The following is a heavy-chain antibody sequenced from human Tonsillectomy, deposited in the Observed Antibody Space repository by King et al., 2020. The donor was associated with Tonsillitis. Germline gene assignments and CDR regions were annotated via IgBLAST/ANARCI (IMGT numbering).Heavy chain of an antibody. CDR3: ARGQTSRRYSSSWYWKDWFDP. V-gene: IGHV7-4-1*02. CDR2: INTNTGNP. CDR1: GYTFTSYA. J-gene: IGHJ5*02. D-gene: IGHD6-13*01. Sequence: QLVQSGSELKKPGASVKVSCKASGYTFTSYAMNWVRQAPGQGLEWMGWINTNTGNPTYAQGFTGRFVFSLDTSVSTAYLQISSLKAEDTAVYYCARGQTSRRYSSSWYWKDWFDPWGQGTLVTVSS.